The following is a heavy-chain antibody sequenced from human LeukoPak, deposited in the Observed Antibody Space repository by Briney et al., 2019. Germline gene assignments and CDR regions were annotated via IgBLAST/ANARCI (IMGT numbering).Heavy chain of an antibody. J-gene: IGHJ4*02. V-gene: IGHV3-21*01. D-gene: IGHD3-10*01. Sequence: GGSLRLSCAASGFTFSSYSMSWVRQAPGKGLEWVSSISSSSYYTYYADSVRGRFTISRDNAKNSLFLQMNSLRVEDTAVYYCARVPGDYWGQGTLVTVSS. CDR3: ARVPGDY. CDR1: GFTFSSYS. CDR2: ISSSSYYT.